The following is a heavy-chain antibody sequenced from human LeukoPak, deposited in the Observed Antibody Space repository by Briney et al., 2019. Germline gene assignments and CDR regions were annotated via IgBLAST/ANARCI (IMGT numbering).Heavy chain of an antibody. D-gene: IGHD3-22*01. CDR2: IYYSGST. CDR1: GGSISSYY. CDR3: ARERTYYDSSGYSGWFDP. Sequence: SETLSLTCTVSGGSISSYYWSWIRQPPGKGLEWIGYIYYSGSTNYSPSLKSRVTISVDTSKNQFSLKLSSVTAADTAVYYCARERTYYDSSGYSGWFDPWGQGTLVTVSS. V-gene: IGHV4-59*01. J-gene: IGHJ5*02.